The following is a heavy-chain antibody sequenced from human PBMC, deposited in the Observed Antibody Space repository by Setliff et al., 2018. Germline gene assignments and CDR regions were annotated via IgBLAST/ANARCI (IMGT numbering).Heavy chain of an antibody. D-gene: IGHD3-22*01. CDR3: ARLWISYESNTYFYPDYFDY. J-gene: IGHJ4*02. V-gene: IGHV4-59*01. CDR2: IYYSGNSNYDT. CDR1: GGSINSFY. Sequence: SETLSLTCIVSGGSINSFYWNWIRQPPGKGLEWIGYIYYSGNSNYDTNYNPSLNSRVAISVDTSENQFSLRLNSVTAADTAVYYCARLWISYESNTYFYPDYFDYWGQGTLVTVSS.